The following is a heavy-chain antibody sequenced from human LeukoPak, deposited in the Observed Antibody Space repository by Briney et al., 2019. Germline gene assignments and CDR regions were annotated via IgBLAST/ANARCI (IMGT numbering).Heavy chain of an antibody. CDR1: GYTLTELS. CDR2: FDPEDGET. V-gene: IGHV1-24*01. J-gene: IGHJ3*02. Sequence: ASVKVSCKVSGYTLTELSMHWVRQAPGKGLEWMGGFDPEDGETIYAQKFQGRVTMTEDTSTDTAYMELSSLRSEDTAVYYCATMDCSGGSCYRAWDAFDIWGQGTMVTVSS. CDR3: ATMDCSGGSCYRAWDAFDI. D-gene: IGHD2-15*01.